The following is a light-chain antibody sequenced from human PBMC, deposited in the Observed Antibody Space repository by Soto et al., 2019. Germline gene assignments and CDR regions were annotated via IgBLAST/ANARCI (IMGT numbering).Light chain of an antibody. CDR2: GTS. CDR3: QQALSFPLT. V-gene: IGKV1-12*01. CDR1: QGIRSW. Sequence: IQMTQSPSSVSASVGDTVTITCRASQGIRSWLAWYQQKPGTAPKILIYGTSTLRSGVPSRFSGSGSGTHFTLPISDLQPEDFATYFCQQALSFPLTFGGGTKVDMK. J-gene: IGKJ4*01.